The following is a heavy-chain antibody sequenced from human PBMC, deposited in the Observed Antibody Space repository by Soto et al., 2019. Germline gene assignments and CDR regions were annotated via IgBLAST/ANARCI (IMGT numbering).Heavy chain of an antibody. J-gene: IGHJ4*02. D-gene: IGHD3-22*01. CDR3: ARLGGYYQAFDS. Sequence: SETLSLTCTVSSGSIRDYYWGWIRQSPGKGLEWIGYIYYTGTTKYNPSLKSRVTISVGSSKSQFSLKLDSVTAADTAVYYCARLGGYYQAFDSWGQGTLVTVSS. V-gene: IGHV4-59*08. CDR2: IYYTGTT. CDR1: SGSIRDYY.